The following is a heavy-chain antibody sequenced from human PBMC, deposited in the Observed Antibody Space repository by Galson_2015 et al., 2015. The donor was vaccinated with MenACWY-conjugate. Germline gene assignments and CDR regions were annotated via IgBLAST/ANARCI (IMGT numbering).Heavy chain of an antibody. CDR2: ISYSGST. J-gene: IGHJ3*02. CDR1: GCSISSSSYF. Sequence: ETLSLTCTVSGCSISSSSYFWGWIRQPPGKGLEWIGTISYSGSTHYNPSLNNRVTVSADTSKNQFSLNVNSVTAADTALYYCARRSARLTLGAFDIWGQGTMVTVSS. D-gene: IGHD4-23*01. V-gene: IGHV4-39*01. CDR3: ARRSARLTLGAFDI.